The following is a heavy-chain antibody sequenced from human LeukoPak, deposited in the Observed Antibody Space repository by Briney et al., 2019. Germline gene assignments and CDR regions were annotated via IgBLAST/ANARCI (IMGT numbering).Heavy chain of an antibody. CDR2: SSSSISII. D-gene: IGHD3-3*01. J-gene: IGHJ4*02. CDR3: ARDGGGRNYDFWSGYYPYDY. Sequence: VGSLRLSCAASGFTFSSYSLKWVLEAPGHGLGGGSYSSSSISIIYNADSVKSRFTISRDNTKNSLYLQMNSLRAEDTAVYYCARDGGGRNYDFWSGYYPYDYWGQGTLVTVSS. V-gene: IGHV3-48*04. CDR1: GFTFSSYS.